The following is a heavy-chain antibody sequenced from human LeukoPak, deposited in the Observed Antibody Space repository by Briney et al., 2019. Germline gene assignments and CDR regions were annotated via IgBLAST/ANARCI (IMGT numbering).Heavy chain of an antibody. CDR2: IYYSGST. V-gene: IGHV4-59*08. Sequence: SETLSLTCTVSGGSISSYYWSWIRQPPGKGLEWSGYIYYSGSTNYNPSLKSRVTISVDTSKNQFSLKLSSVTAADTAVYYCAGTPVDTAMVGWYYYYGMDVWGQGTTVTVSS. CDR3: AGTPVDTAMVGWYYYYGMDV. D-gene: IGHD5-18*01. J-gene: IGHJ6*02. CDR1: GGSISSYY.